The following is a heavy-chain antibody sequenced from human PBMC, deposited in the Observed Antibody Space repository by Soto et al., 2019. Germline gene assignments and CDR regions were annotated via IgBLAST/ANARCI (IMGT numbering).Heavy chain of an antibody. CDR3: ARLGGYSYGFSVYNWFDP. CDR2: IIPILGIA. J-gene: IGHJ5*02. Sequence: QVQLVQSGAEVKKPGSSVKVSCKASGGTFSSYTISWVRQAPGQGLEWMGRIIPILGIANYAQKFQGRVTITADKSTSTAYMELSSLRSEDTAVYYCARLGGYSYGFSVYNWFDPWGQGTLVTVSS. CDR1: GGTFSSYT. D-gene: IGHD5-18*01. V-gene: IGHV1-69*02.